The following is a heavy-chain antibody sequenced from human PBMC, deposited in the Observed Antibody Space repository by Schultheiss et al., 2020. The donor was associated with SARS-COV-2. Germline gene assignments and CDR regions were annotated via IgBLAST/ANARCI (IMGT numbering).Heavy chain of an antibody. CDR1: GGSVSRGSYY. Sequence: GSLRLSCTVSGGSVSRGSYYWSWIRQPPGKGLEWVGYIYYSGATNYNPSLKSRVTISVDTSKNQFSLKLSSVTAADTAVYYCARDCSGGSCHPYWGQGTLVTVSS. J-gene: IGHJ4*02. V-gene: IGHV4-61*01. D-gene: IGHD2-15*01. CDR2: IYYSGAT. CDR3: ARDCSGGSCHPY.